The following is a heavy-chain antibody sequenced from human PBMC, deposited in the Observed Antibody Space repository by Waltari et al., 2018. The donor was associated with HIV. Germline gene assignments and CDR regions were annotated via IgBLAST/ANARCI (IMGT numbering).Heavy chain of an antibody. D-gene: IGHD3-22*01. J-gene: IGHJ5*02. CDR3: ARDGIYDSSGFNWFDP. CDR1: GGTFSSYA. CDR2: IIPIFGTA. Sequence: QVQLVQSGAEVKKPGSSVTVSCKASGGTFSSYAISWVREAPGQGLEWMGGIIPIFGTANYAQKFQGRVTITADESTSTAYMELSSLRSEDTAVYYCARDGIYDSSGFNWFDPWGQGTLVTVSS. V-gene: IGHV1-69*01.